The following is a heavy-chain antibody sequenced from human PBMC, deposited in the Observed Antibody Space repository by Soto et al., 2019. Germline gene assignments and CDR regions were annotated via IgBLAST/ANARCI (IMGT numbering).Heavy chain of an antibody. CDR1: GFTFSSYW. J-gene: IGHJ4*02. Sequence: GGSLRLSCAASGFTFSSYWMHLVRQVPGKGLVWVSRIHFDGSTTHYADSVKGRFTISRDNAKNTLSLQMNSLRAEDAAVYYCARDAYITGYFQFDYWGQGTLVTISS. CDR3: ARDAYITGYFQFDY. V-gene: IGHV3-74*01. D-gene: IGHD6-19*01. CDR2: IHFDGSTT.